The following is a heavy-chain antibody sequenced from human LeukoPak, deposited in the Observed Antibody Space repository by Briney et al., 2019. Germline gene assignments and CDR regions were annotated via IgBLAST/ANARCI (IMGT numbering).Heavy chain of an antibody. D-gene: IGHD2-21*02. CDR2: IYYSGST. CDR3: ARVYCGGDCYHVIWFDP. Sequence: SETLSLTCTVSGGSISSYYWSWIRQPPGKELEWIGYIYYSGSTDYNPSLKNRVTISVDTSKNQFSLRLSSVTAADTAVYYCARVYCGGDCYHVIWFDPWGQGTLVTVSS. V-gene: IGHV4-59*01. CDR1: GGSISSYY. J-gene: IGHJ5*02.